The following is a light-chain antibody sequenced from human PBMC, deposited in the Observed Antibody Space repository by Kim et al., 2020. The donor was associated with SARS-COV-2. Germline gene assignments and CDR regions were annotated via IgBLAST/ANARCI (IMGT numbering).Light chain of an antibody. CDR1: KLGDKY. CDR3: QAWDSSTAV. V-gene: IGLV3-1*01. J-gene: IGLJ3*02. Sequence: VSPGRTASITCCGDKLGDKYACWYQQKPGQSPVLVIYQDSKRPSGIPERFSGSNSGNTATLTISGTHAMDEADYYCQAWDSSTAVFGGGTQLTVL. CDR2: QDS.